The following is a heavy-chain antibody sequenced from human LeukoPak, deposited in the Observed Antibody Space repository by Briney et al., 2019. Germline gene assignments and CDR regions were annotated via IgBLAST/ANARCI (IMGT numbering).Heavy chain of an antibody. Sequence: GGSLRLSCAASGFTFNRYWMHWVRQVPGKGLVGVSRINSDGSSTTYADSVKGRFTISRDNARNTLYLQMNSLRAEDTAVYYCARGRGTIYMFDYWGQGTLVTVSS. J-gene: IGHJ4*02. D-gene: IGHD2/OR15-2a*01. CDR2: INSDGSST. CDR1: GFTFNRYW. V-gene: IGHV3-74*01. CDR3: ARGRGTIYMFDY.